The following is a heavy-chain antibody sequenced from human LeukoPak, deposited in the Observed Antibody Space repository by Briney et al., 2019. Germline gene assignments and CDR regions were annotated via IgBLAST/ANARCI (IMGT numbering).Heavy chain of an antibody. Sequence: GGSLRLSCAASGFAFSDYYMSWIRQAPGKGLEWLSYISPGGSTIYYADSVKGRFTITRDNAKNSVSVQMNNLRVEDTAMYYCTRMAWRSSPFDYWGQGTLVTVSS. CDR3: TRMAWRSSPFDY. CDR2: ISPGGSTI. CDR1: GFAFSDYY. V-gene: IGHV3-11*04. J-gene: IGHJ4*02. D-gene: IGHD2-2*01.